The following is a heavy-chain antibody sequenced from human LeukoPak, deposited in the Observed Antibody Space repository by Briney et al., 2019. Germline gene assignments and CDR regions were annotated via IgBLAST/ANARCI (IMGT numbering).Heavy chain of an antibody. D-gene: IGHD6-13*01. CDR1: GFTFSSHW. CDR3: ASWRTSNWSEFDY. V-gene: IGHV3-7*05. CDR2: IKQDGSEI. Sequence: GGSLRLSCAASGFTFSSHWVAWLRQAPGKGLEWVAHIKQDGSEIYYVDSVKGRFTISRDNAKNSLYLQMNSLRAEDTAVYFCASWRTSNWSEFDYWGQGTLVTASS. J-gene: IGHJ4*02.